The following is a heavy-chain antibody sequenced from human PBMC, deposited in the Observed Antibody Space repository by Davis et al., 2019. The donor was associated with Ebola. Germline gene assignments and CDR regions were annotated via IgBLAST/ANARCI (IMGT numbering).Heavy chain of an antibody. CDR1: GFTFSNAW. CDR3: TRTYKLYAGNYYYYYGMDV. CDR2: IKSKTDGGTT. Sequence: PGGSLRLSCAASGFTFSNAWMNWVRQAPGKGLEWVGRIKSKTDGGTTDYAAPVKGRFTISRDDSKNTLYLQMNSLKTEDTAVYYCTRTYKLYAGNYYYYYGMDVWGQGTTVTVSS. V-gene: IGHV3-15*07. J-gene: IGHJ6*02. D-gene: IGHD4-23*01.